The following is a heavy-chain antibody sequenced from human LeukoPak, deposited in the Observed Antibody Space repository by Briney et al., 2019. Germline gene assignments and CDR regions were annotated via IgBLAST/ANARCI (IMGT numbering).Heavy chain of an antibody. CDR2: ISSSSSTI. CDR3: ARDRLSNYDFWSGPY. V-gene: IGHV3-48*02. Sequence: GRSLRLSCAASGFTFSSYGMHWVRQAPGKGLEWVSYISSSSSTIYYADSVKGRFTISRDNAKNSLYLQMNSLRDEDTAVYYCARDRLSNYDFWSGPYWGQGTLVTVSS. J-gene: IGHJ4*02. CDR1: GFTFSSYG. D-gene: IGHD3-3*01.